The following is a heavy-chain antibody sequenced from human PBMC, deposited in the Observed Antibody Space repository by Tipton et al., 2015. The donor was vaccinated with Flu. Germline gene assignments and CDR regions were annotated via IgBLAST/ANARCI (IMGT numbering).Heavy chain of an antibody. V-gene: IGHV3-72*01. Sequence: QLVQSGGGLVQPGGSLRLSCAASGFTFSDHYMDWVRQTPGKGLEWVGRSRNKANSYTTEYAASVKGRFTISRDDSKNSLYLQLNSLKTEDTAVYYCARSGTCSGSYYAVDYWGQGTLVTVSS. D-gene: IGHD1-26*01. CDR1: GFTFSDHY. CDR2: SRNKANSYTT. J-gene: IGHJ4*02. CDR3: ARSGTCSGSYYAVDY.